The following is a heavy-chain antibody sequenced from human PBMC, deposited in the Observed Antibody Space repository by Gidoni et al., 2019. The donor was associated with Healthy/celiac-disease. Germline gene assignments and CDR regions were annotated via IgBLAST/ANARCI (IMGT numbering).Heavy chain of an antibody. CDR3: TTLTPGYYYYMDV. J-gene: IGHJ6*03. V-gene: IGHV3-15*01. CDR1: GFTFSNAW. CDR2: IKRKTDGGTT. Sequence: GFTFSNAWMSWVHQAPGKGLEWVGRIKRKTDGGTTDYAAPVKGRFTISRDDSKNTLYLQMNSLKTEDTAVYYCTTLTPGYYYYMDVWGKGTTVTVAS.